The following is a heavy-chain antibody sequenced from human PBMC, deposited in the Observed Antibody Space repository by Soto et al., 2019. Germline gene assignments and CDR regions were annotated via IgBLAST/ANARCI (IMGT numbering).Heavy chain of an antibody. V-gene: IGHV3-74*01. J-gene: IGHJ4*02. CDR3: ANIESASVVWFGASPLDY. D-gene: IGHD3-10*01. CDR2: INGDGSST. CDR1: GLTLSNYW. Sequence: EVQLVESGGGLVQPGGSLRLSCAASGLTLSNYWMYWVRQAPGKGPVWVSRINGDGSSTSYADSVKGRVTTSIDNARNTLSLQMNSLRVEDTAVYDCANIESASVVWFGASPLDYWGQGTLVTVSS.